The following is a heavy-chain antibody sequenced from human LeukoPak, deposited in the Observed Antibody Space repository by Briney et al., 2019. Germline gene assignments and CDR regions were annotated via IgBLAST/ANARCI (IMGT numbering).Heavy chain of an antibody. CDR1: GYTFTGYY. D-gene: IGHD4-17*01. V-gene: IGHV1-2*02. CDR2: INLNSGGT. J-gene: IGHJ4*02. Sequence: ASVKVSCKASGYTFTGYYMHWVRQAPGQGLEWMGWINLNSGGTNYAQKFQGRVTMTRDTSISTAYMELSRLRSDDTAVYYCAIFQGTYGDNDNDYWGQGTLVTVSS. CDR3: AIFQGTYGDNDNDY.